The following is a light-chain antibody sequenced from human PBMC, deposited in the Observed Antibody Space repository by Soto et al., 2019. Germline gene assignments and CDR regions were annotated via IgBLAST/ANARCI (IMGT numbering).Light chain of an antibody. J-gene: IGKJ1*01. CDR2: GAS. CDR3: QQYASSRT. CDR1: QSVTNNY. V-gene: IGKV3-20*01. Sequence: SGLTQSPGTLSLSPGERATLSCRASQSVTNNYLAWFQQKPGQAPRLLLYGASSRATGIPDRFSGSGSGTDFTLTITRLEPEDFAVYYCQQYASSRTFGQGTKVDIK.